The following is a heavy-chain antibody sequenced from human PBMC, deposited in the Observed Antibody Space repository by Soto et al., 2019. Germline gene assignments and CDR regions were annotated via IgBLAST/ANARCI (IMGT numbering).Heavy chain of an antibody. Sequence: ASETLSLTCAVYGGSFSGYYWSWIRQPPGKGLEWIGEINHSGSTNYNPSLKSRVTISVDTSKNQFSLKLSSVTAADTAVYYCARAESSGWPDYWGQGTLVTSPQ. CDR1: GGSFSGYY. CDR2: INHSGST. J-gene: IGHJ4*02. CDR3: ARAESSGWPDY. D-gene: IGHD6-19*01. V-gene: IGHV4-34*01.